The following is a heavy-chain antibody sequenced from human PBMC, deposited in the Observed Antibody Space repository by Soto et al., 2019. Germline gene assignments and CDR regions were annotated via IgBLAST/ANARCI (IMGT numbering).Heavy chain of an antibody. CDR3: AKSGSSGWYGWFAP. V-gene: IGHV2-5*01. CDR1: GFSLRTSGVG. D-gene: IGHD6-19*01. Sequence: QITLKESGPTLVKPTQTLTLTCIFSGFSLRTSGVGVGWIRQPPGKALEWLGFIYWNDDKRYSPSLKSRLTIPKDTSKSQVVLTMTNMDPVDTATYYCAKSGSSGWYGWFAPWGQGTLVTVSS. J-gene: IGHJ5*02. CDR2: IYWNDDK.